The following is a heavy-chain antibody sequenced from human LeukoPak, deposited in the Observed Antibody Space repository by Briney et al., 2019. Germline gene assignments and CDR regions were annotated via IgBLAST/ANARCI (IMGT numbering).Heavy chain of an antibody. V-gene: IGHV3-30*18. D-gene: IGHD3-9*01. J-gene: IGHJ4*02. Sequence: GGSLRLSCAASGFTFSSYVMHWVRQAPGKGLEWVAVISYDGSNKYYADSVKGRFTISRDTSKSTLYLQINSMRAEDTAVYYCAKTRSRYFGWLPGDYWGQGTLVTVSS. CDR2: ISYDGSNK. CDR3: AKTRSRYFGWLPGDY. CDR1: GFTFSSYV.